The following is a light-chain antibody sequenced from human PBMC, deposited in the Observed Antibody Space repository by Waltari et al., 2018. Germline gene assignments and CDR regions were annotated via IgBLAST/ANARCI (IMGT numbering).Light chain of an antibody. V-gene: IGKV4-1*01. CDR3: HQYFSSPHT. CDR2: WAS. Sequence: DIVMTQSPESLAVSLGESATLHSKSSQRLIYNSKNKNYLASYQQQPGQPAKLRIYWASTGQSGVPDRFSGSGSETDVALTVSSLQAEDVAVYCCHQYFSSPHTFGQGTKVEVK. J-gene: IGKJ1*01. CDR1: QRLIYNSKNKNY.